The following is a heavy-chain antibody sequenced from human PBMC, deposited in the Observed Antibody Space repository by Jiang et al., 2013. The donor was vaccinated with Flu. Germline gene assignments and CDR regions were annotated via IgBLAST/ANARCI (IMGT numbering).Heavy chain of an antibody. V-gene: IGHV1-3*01. J-gene: IGHJ6*02. CDR1: GYTFTSYA. Sequence: SGAEVKKPGASVKVSCKASGYTFTSYAMHWVRQAPGQRLEWMGWINAGNGNTKYSQKFQGRVTITRDTSASTAYMELSSLRSEDTAVYYCAREISPLSSRITIFGVVIIPPTNGMDVWGQGTTVTVSS. CDR3: AREISPLSSRITIFGVVIIPPTNGMDV. D-gene: IGHD3-3*01. CDR2: INAGNGNT.